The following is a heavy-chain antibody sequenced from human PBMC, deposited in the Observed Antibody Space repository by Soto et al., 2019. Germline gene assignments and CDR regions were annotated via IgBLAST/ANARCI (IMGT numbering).Heavy chain of an antibody. J-gene: IGHJ5*01. Sequence: QVQLVQSGPEVKKPGASVKVSCKASGYTFSSYDFTWVRQAPGQGLEWMGWISVHKGNTNHALKFQGRVTMTTDTTKSTTYMDLGGLNSGDTAVYYCARIQRVFRFGGSLAAHNWFDSWGQGALVTVSS. D-gene: IGHD5-18*01. CDR2: ISVHKGNT. V-gene: IGHV1-18*04. CDR3: ARIQRVFRFGGSLAAHNWFDS. CDR1: GYTFSSYD.